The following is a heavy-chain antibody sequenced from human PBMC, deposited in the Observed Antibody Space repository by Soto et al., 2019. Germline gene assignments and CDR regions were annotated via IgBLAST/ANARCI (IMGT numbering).Heavy chain of an antibody. V-gene: IGHV4-31*03. CDR3: ARVLAGNLDY. J-gene: IGHJ4*02. Sequence: PLSLTCTVSGGSISSGGYYWSWIRQHPGKGLEWIGYIYYSGSTYYNPSLKSRVTISVDTSKNQFSLKLSSVTAADTAVYYCARVLAGNLDYWGQGTLVTVSS. CDR1: GGSISSGGYY. CDR2: IYYSGST.